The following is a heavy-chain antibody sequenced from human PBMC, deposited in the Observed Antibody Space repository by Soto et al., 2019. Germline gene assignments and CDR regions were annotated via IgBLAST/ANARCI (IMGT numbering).Heavy chain of an antibody. D-gene: IGHD2-2*01. J-gene: IGHJ5*02. Sequence: QVQLVQSGAEVKKPGASVKVSCKASGYTFTSHDINWMRQTTGQGLEWMGWMNPNSGHTNSAQKYQPRDXMTRDTSINTAYMELTNLRSEDTAIYYCASDMSTTWGQGTLVTVSS. CDR2: MNPNSGHT. CDR3: ASDMSTT. CDR1: GYTFTSHD. V-gene: IGHV1-8*01.